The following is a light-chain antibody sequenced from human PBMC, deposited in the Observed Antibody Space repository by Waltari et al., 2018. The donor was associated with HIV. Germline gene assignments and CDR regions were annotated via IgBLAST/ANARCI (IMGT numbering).Light chain of an antibody. CDR2: WAS. J-gene: IGKJ4*01. Sequence: DIVMTQSPDSLAVSLGERATINCKSSQSLLYSSDNKNYLAWYQQKPGQPPKLLIYWASTRESGVPDRFSGSGSGTDVTLTINSLQAEDVAVYYCQQYYSTLALTFGGGTKVEIK. CDR3: QQYYSTLALT. V-gene: IGKV4-1*01. CDR1: QSLLYSSDNKNY.